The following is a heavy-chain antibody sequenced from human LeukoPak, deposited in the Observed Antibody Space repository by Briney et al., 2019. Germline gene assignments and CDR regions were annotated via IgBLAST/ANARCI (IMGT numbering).Heavy chain of an antibody. J-gene: IGHJ3*02. CDR1: AYTFSTYW. D-gene: IGHD5/OR15-5a*01. CDR3: VREDSVNFPDAFDI. Sequence: PGGSLRVSCAASAYTFSTYWMHWVRQAPGNGLVWVSRINSDGSSTRYADSVKGRCTISRDNTKNTLYLQMNSLRAEDTAVYYCVREDSVNFPDAFDIWGQGTMVTVSS. CDR2: INSDGSST. V-gene: IGHV3-74*01.